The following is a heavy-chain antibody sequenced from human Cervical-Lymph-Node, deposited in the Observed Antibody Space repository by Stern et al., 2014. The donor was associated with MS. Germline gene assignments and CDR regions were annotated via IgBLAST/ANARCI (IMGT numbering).Heavy chain of an antibody. J-gene: IGHJ4*02. V-gene: IGHV3-23*04. CDR2: ISGSGGST. D-gene: IGHD4-17*01. Sequence: DVQLVESGGGLAQPGGSLRLSCAASGFTFSSYAMSWVRQAPGTGLEWVAAISGSGGSTYYAHSVTGRFTISREQSNTTLYLQLHRLRAEDTAVYYCAKSTLTSLSDYWGQGTLVTVSS. CDR1: GFTFSSYA. CDR3: AKSTLTSLSDY.